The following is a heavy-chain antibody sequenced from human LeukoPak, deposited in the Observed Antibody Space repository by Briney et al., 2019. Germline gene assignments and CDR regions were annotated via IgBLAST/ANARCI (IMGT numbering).Heavy chain of an antibody. D-gene: IGHD6-13*01. V-gene: IGHV3-9*01. CDR1: GFTFDDYA. J-gene: IGHJ3*01. CDR3: AKDRGSSWYTVPDAFDV. CDR2: ISWNSGSI. Sequence: GGSLRLSCAASGFTFDDYAMHWVRQAPGKGLEWVSGISWNSGSIGYADSVKGRFTISRDNSKNTLYLQIHSLRVEDTAVYYCAKDRGSSWYTVPDAFDVWGQGTMVTVSS.